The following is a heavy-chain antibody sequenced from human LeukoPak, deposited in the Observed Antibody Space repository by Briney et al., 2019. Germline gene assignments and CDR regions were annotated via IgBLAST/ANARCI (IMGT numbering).Heavy chain of an antibody. CDR2: IYYSGST. D-gene: IGHD3-22*01. J-gene: IGHJ5*02. Sequence: SETLSLTCAVYGGSFSGYYWSWIRQPPGKGLEWIGYIYYSGSTNYNPSLKSRVTISVDTSKNQFSLKLSSVTAADTAVYYCAKDDSSGYYLDPWGQGTLVTVSS. CDR1: GGSFSGYY. V-gene: IGHV4-59*01. CDR3: AKDDSSGYYLDP.